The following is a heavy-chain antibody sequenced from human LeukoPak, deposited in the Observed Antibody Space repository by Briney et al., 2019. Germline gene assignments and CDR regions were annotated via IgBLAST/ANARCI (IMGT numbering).Heavy chain of an antibody. V-gene: IGHV1-8*03. CDR1: GYTFTSYG. Sequence: ASVKVSCKASGYTFTSYGISWVRQATGQGLEWMGWMNPNSGNTGYAQKFQGRVTITRNTSISTAYMELSSLRSEDTAVYYCARGPPTDQLLDWFDPWGQGTLVTVSS. D-gene: IGHD2-2*01. J-gene: IGHJ5*02. CDR3: ARGPPTDQLLDWFDP. CDR2: MNPNSGNT.